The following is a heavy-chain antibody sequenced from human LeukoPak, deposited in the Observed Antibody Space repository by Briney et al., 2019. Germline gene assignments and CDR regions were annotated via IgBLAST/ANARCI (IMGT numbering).Heavy chain of an antibody. CDR2: ITTTSSYI. D-gene: IGHD2-15*01. Sequence: GGSLRLSCATSGFTFSNSDMDWVRQAPGKGLEWVSSITTTSSYIYYADSVRGRFTISRDNAKNSLYLHMDSLRAEDTAVYYCARSGCPGGSCYLRYSWLDLWGRGTLVTVSS. CDR1: GFTFSNSD. CDR3: ARSGCPGGSCYLRYSWLDL. J-gene: IGHJ5*02. V-gene: IGHV3-21*01.